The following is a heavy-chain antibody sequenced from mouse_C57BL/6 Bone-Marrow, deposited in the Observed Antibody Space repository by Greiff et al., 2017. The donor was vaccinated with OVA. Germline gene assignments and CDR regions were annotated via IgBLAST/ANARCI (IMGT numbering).Heavy chain of an antibody. J-gene: IGHJ4*01. CDR1: GYAFSSYW. Sequence: VKVVESGAELVKPGASVKISCKASGYAFSSYWMNWVKQRPGKGLEWIGQIYPGDGDTNYNGKFKGKATLTADKSSSTAYMQLSSLTSEDSAVYFCARFYSNYYYAMDYWGQGTSVTVSS. V-gene: IGHV1-80*01. D-gene: IGHD2-5*01. CDR2: IYPGDGDT. CDR3: ARFYSNYYYAMDY.